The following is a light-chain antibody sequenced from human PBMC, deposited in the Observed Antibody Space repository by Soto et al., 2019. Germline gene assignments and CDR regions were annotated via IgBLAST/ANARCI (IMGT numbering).Light chain of an antibody. CDR2: DVT. CDR1: NIDVGGYNY. CDR3: NSYRSTSARYV. V-gene: IGLV2-14*01. Sequence: QSALTQPASVSGSPGQSITISCTGTNIDVGGYNYVSWYQQHPGKAPRLIISDVTNRPSGVSNRFSGSKSGNTASLTISGLQAEDEDDYYCNSYRSTSARYVFGTGTKLTVL. J-gene: IGLJ1*01.